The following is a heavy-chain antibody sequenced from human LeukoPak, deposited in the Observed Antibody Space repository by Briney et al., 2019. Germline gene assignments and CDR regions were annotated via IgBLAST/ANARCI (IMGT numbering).Heavy chain of an antibody. CDR3: SRRRGGSAWYDY. Sequence: SETLSLTCTVSGGSVSSSSHYWGWIRQPPGKGLEWVGSIYYSGSTYYNPSLKSRVTISVDTSKNQFSLKMSSVTAADTAVYYCSRRRGGSAWYDYWGQGTLVTVSS. CDR2: IYYSGST. J-gene: IGHJ4*02. D-gene: IGHD6-19*01. CDR1: GGSVSSSSHY. V-gene: IGHV4-39*01.